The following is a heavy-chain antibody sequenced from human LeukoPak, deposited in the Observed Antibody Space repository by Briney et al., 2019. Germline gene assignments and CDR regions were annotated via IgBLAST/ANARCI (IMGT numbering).Heavy chain of an antibody. Sequence: QPGRSLRLSCAASGFTFSSYAMHWVRQAPGKGLEWVAVISYDGSNKYYADSVKGRFTISRDNSKNTLYLQMNSLRAEDTAVCYCARDFGSIQPGKRSYYFDYWGQGTLVTVSS. D-gene: IGHD1-1*01. V-gene: IGHV3-30-3*01. CDR3: ARDFGSIQPGKRSYYFDY. CDR2: ISYDGSNK. CDR1: GFTFSSYA. J-gene: IGHJ4*02.